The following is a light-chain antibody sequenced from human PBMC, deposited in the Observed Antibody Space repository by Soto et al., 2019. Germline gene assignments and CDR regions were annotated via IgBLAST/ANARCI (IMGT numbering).Light chain of an antibody. V-gene: IGLV2-8*01. CDR1: SSDFGGYNY. CDR3: GSYGGSNNLRV. CDR2: EVD. J-gene: IGLJ3*02. Sequence: QSVLTQPPSASGSPGQSVTISCTATSSDFGGYNYVSWYQQHPGKAPKLLIYEVDKRPSGVPDRFSGSTAGDTASLTVSGLQPEDEAESYCGSYGGSNNLRVFGGGTQLTVL.